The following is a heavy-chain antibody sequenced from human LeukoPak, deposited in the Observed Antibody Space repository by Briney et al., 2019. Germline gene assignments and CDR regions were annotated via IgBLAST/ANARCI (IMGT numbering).Heavy chain of an antibody. J-gene: IGHJ4*02. D-gene: IGHD1-7*01. CDR1: GFTFSSYA. CDR2: ISDDGRNI. Sequence: GGSLRLSCAASGFTFSSYAMHWVRQAPGRGLEWVAVISDDGRNIYYADSVKGRSTISSDNSKNTLYLQMNSLRAEDTAVYYCARAKLRDTFDYWGQGTLVTVSS. V-gene: IGHV3-30*04. CDR3: ARAKLRDTFDY.